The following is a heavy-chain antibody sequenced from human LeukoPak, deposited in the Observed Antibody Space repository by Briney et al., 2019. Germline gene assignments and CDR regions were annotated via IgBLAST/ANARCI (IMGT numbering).Heavy chain of an antibody. CDR3: AIGEYSSSS. CDR1: GYTFTSYD. J-gene: IGHJ4*02. D-gene: IGHD6-6*01. V-gene: IGHV1-8*03. Sequence: ASGKVACKAYGYTFTSYDINWARQVTGQGLEWMGWMNPNSGNTGYAQKFQGRVTITRNTSISTAYMELSSLRSEDTAVYYCAIGEYSSSSWGQGTLVTVSS. CDR2: MNPNSGNT.